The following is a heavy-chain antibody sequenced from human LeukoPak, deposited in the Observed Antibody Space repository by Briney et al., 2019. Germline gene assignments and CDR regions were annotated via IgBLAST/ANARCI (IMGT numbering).Heavy chain of an antibody. CDR1: GYTFMSHG. V-gene: IGHV1-18*01. J-gene: IGHJ3*02. CDR3: ARATGTWGHDGFDI. Sequence: ASVKVSCKAYGYTFMSHGISWVRQAPGQGLEWMGWISGSSSNTNYAQRLQGRVTMTTDTSTTTAYMELRSLRSDDTAVCCCARATGTWGHDGFDIWGQGTMVTVSS. CDR2: ISGSSSNT. D-gene: IGHD3-16*01.